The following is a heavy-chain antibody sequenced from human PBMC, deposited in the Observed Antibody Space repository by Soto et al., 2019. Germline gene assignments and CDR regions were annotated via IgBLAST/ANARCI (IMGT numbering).Heavy chain of an antibody. V-gene: IGHV1-69*01. CDR3: ARDRIAAADYYYCMDV. CDR1: GGTFSSYA. CDR2: IIPIFGTA. Sequence: QVPLVQSGAEVKKPGSSVKVSCKASGGTFSSYAISWVRQAPGQGLEWKGGIIPIFGTAHYAQKSQGRVTITADESTSTAYMELSSLRSEDTAVYYCARDRIAAADYYYCMDVWGQGTTVTVS. J-gene: IGHJ6*02. D-gene: IGHD6-13*01.